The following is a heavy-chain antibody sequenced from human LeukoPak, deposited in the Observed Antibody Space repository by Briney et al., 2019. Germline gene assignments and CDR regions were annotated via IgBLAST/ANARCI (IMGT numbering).Heavy chain of an antibody. J-gene: IGHJ5*02. D-gene: IGHD3-3*01. CDR1: GFTFSSYW. V-gene: IGHV3-74*01. Sequence: GGSLRLSCAASGFTFSSYWMHWVRQAPGKGLVWVSRINSDGSSTSYADSVKGRFTISRDNAKNTLYLQMNSLRAEDTAVYYCARDQYYDFWSGYYEEGNNWFDPWGQGTLATVSS. CDR2: INSDGSST. CDR3: ARDQYYDFWSGYYEEGNNWFDP.